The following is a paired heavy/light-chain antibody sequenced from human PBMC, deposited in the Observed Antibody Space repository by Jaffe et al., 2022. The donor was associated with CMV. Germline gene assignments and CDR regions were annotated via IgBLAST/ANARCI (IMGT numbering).Light chain of an antibody. Sequence: EIVMTQSPLSLPVTPGEPASISCRSSQSLLHSDGYNYLDWYLQKPGQSPHLLIYLGSNRASGVPDRFSGSGSGTDFTLKISRVEAEDVGIYYCMQGLQTPLTFGGGTKVEIK. CDR2: LGS. CDR3: MQGLQTPLT. CDR1: QSLLHSDGYNY. V-gene: IGKV2-28*01. J-gene: IGKJ4*01.
Heavy chain of an antibody. J-gene: IGHJ4*02. CDR2: IRPNSGDT. Sequence: QVQLIQSGTEVKKPGASVKVSCKASGYTFTGYFMHWVRRAPGQGLEWMGWIRPNSGDTKYAQKFQDRVTMTRDTSISTAYMELSRLRDDDTAVYYCARGRVVSGWYYYFDYWGQGALVTVSS. CDR1: GYTFTGYF. V-gene: IGHV1-2*02. CDR3: ARGRVVSGWYYYFDY. D-gene: IGHD6-19*01.